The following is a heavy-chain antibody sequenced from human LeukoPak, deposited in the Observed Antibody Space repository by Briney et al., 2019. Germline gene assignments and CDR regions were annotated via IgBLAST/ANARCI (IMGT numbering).Heavy chain of an antibody. CDR2: IYYSGST. D-gene: IGHD4-17*01. V-gene: IGHV4-59*01. Sequence: SETLSLTCTVSGGSISSYYWSWIRQPPGKGLEWIGYIYYSGSTNYNPSLKSRVTISVDTSKNQFSLKLGSVTAADTAVYYCARDYGDYGHYYYYGMDVWGQGTTVTVSS. J-gene: IGHJ6*02. CDR3: ARDYGDYGHYYYYGMDV. CDR1: GGSISSYY.